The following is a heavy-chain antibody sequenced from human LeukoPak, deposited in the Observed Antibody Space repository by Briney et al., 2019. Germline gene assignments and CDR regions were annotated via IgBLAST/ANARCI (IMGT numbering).Heavy chain of an antibody. Sequence: GGSLRLSCAASGFTFSNAWMSWVRQAPGKGLEWVGRIKSKTDGWTTDYAAPVKGRFTISRDDSKTTLYLQMNSLKTEDTAVYYCTTDRGFDYWGQGTLVTVSS. CDR2: IKSKTDGWTT. D-gene: IGHD5-24*01. V-gene: IGHV3-15*01. CDR1: GFTFSNAW. J-gene: IGHJ4*02. CDR3: TTDRGFDY.